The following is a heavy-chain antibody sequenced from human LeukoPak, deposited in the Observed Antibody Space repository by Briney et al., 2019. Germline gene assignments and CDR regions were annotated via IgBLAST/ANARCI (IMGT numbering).Heavy chain of an antibody. CDR2: IRYDGSNK. Sequence: GGSLRLSCAASGFTFSSYGMHWVRQAPGKGLEWVAFIRYDGSNKYYADSVKGRFTISRDNSKNTLYLQMNSLRAEDTAVYYCAGTVAGNKRAYAFDIWGQGTMVTVSS. V-gene: IGHV3-30*02. CDR3: AGTVAGNKRAYAFDI. CDR1: GFTFSSYG. D-gene: IGHD6-19*01. J-gene: IGHJ3*02.